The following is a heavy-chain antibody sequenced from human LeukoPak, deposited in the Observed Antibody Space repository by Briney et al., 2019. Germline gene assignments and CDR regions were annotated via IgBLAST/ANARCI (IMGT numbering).Heavy chain of an antibody. Sequence: EGSLRLSCAATGFTFSSYALSWVRQAPGKGLEWVSAISGSGGSTYYADSVKGRFTISRDNSKNTLYLQMNSLRAEDTAVYYCAKDHFADYGDYVGFFGYWGQGTLVTVSS. V-gene: IGHV3-23*01. CDR1: GFTFSSYA. CDR3: AKDHFADYGDYVGFFGY. CDR2: ISGSGGST. J-gene: IGHJ4*02. D-gene: IGHD4-17*01.